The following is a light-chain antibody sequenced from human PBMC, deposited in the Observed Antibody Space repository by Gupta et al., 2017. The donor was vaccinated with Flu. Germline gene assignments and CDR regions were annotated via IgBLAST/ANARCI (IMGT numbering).Light chain of an antibody. CDR2: KAS. CDR3: QQYKSNPWT. CDR1: QSINVW. V-gene: IGKV1-5*03. Sequence: PSTLSAAVGDRVTITCRASQSINVWLAWFQKKPGEAPKSLIYKASNLESGVPSRFSGSGSGTEFSLTISSLQPDDFATYYCQQYKSNPWTFGQGTKVEIK. J-gene: IGKJ1*01.